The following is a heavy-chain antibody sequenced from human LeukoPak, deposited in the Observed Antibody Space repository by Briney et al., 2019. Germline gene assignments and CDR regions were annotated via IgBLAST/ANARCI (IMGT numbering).Heavy chain of an antibody. J-gene: IGHJ5*02. V-gene: IGHV1-8*01. CDR1: GYTFTSYD. D-gene: IGHD3-10*01. CDR2: MNPNSGNT. CDR3: ARLADYYYGSGSYYDGGGWFDP. Sequence: GASVKVSCKASGYTFTSYDINWLRQATGQGLEWMGWMNPNSGNTGYAQKFQGRVTMTRKTSISTAYMELSSLRSEDTDVYYCARLADYYYGSGSYYDGGGWFDPWGQGTLVTVSS.